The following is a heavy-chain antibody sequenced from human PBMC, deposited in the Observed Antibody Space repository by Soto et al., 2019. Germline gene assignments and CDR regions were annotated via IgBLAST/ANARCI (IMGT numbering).Heavy chain of an antibody. CDR1: GFTFSSYS. V-gene: IGHV3-48*01. J-gene: IGHJ3*02. Sequence: EVQLVESGGGLVQPGGSLRLSCAASGFTFSSYSMNWVRQAPGKGLEWVSYISSSSSTIYYADSVKGRFTISRDNAKNSLYLHMNSLRAEDTAVYYGARAYCTNGVCSSYDAFDIWGQGTMVTVSS. D-gene: IGHD2-8*01. CDR3: ARAYCTNGVCSSYDAFDI. CDR2: ISSSSSTI.